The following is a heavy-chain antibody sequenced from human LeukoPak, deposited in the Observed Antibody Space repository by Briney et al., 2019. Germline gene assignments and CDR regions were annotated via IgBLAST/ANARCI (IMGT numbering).Heavy chain of an antibody. CDR2: ISGSGGST. CDR1: GFTFSSYA. Sequence: GSLRLSCAASGFTFSSYAMSWVRQAPGKGLEWVSAISGSGGSTYYADSAKGRFTISRDNSKNTLYLQMNSLRAEDTAVYYCAKVTGSWGPFDYWGQGTLVTVSS. J-gene: IGHJ4*02. V-gene: IGHV3-23*01. D-gene: IGHD6-13*01. CDR3: AKVTGSWGPFDY.